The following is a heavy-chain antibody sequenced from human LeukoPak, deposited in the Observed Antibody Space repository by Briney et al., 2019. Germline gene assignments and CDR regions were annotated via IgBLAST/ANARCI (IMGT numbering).Heavy chain of an antibody. J-gene: IGHJ2*01. CDR2: IYYSGST. CDR1: GGSISSYY. V-gene: IGHV4-59*01. Sequence: SETLSLTCTVSGGSISSYYWSWIRQPPGKGLEWIGYIYYSGSTNSNPSLKNRVTISVDTSKNQFSLKLSSVTAADTAVYYCARDWSGYSNYWYFDLWGRGTLVTVSS. CDR3: ARDWSGYSNYWYFDL. D-gene: IGHD3-3*01.